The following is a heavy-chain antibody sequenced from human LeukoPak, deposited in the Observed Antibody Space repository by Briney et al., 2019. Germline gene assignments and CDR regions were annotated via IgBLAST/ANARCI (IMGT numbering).Heavy chain of an antibody. D-gene: IGHD3-22*01. CDR1: GGSFSGYY. Sequence: SETLSLTCAVYGGSFSGYYWSWIRQPPGKGLEWIGEINHSGSTNYNPSLKNRVTISVDTSKNQFSLKLSSVTAADTAVYYCARKGGKTYYYDSSGYYFFDYWGQGTLVTVSS. CDR3: ARKGGKTYYYDSSGYYFFDY. CDR2: INHSGST. V-gene: IGHV4-34*01. J-gene: IGHJ4*02.